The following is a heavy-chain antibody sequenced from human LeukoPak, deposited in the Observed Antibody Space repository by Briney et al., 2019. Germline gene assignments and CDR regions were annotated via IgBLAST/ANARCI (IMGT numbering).Heavy chain of an antibody. CDR3: AKHGFSSGWPQVPSDH. CDR2: ISGSGDHT. Sequence: GGSLRLSCTASKSTFSSYALSWVRQAPGKGLEWVSAISGSGDHTYYADSVKGRFTISRGDSKNTLYLQMISLRAEDTAVYYCAKHGFSSGWPQVPSDHWGQGTLVTVSS. J-gene: IGHJ4*02. V-gene: IGHV3-23*01. D-gene: IGHD6-19*01. CDR1: KSTFSSYA.